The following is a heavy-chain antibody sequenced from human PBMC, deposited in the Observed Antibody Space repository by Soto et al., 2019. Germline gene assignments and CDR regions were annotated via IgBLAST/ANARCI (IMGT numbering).Heavy chain of an antibody. Sequence: QVQLLESGGGVVQPGRSLRLSCTASGFTFSNYGMHWVRQAPGKGLAWVAIISYDGVVKFYMDSVKGRFIVSRDNSKNTVDLQMNSLRPEDTALYFCAKDVQGNRDGYHWGAYQWGQGTLVTVSS. D-gene: IGHD5-12*01. CDR1: GFTFSNYG. V-gene: IGHV3-30*18. J-gene: IGHJ4*02. CDR3: AKDVQGNRDGYHWGAYQ. CDR2: ISYDGVVK.